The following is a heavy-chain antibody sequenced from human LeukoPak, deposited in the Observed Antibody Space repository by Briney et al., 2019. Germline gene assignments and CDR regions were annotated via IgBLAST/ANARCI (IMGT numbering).Heavy chain of an antibody. V-gene: IGHV3-30*02. J-gene: IGHJ4*02. D-gene: IGHD1-26*01. CDR3: AKPSGNCVDY. Sequence: PGGSLRLSCAASGFTFDDYGMSWVRQAPDKGLEWVAFIRFDGTTTDYTDSVKGRFTISRDNSKNTLFLQMNSLRPEDTGVYFCAKPSGNCVDYWGQGTLVTVSS. CDR1: GFTFDDYG. CDR2: IRFDGTTT.